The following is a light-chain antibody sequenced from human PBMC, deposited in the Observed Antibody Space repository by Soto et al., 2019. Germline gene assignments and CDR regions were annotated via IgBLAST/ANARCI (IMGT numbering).Light chain of an antibody. J-gene: IGLJ1*01. V-gene: IGLV2-23*02. CDR2: GVN. CDR1: SSDFGSYNL. Sequence: QSALTQPASVSGSPGQSITISCTGTSSDFGSYNLVSWYQQHPGKAPKLMIYGVNKRPSGVSNRFSGSKSGNTASLTISGLQAEDEVDYYCCSYAGISTFYVFGTGTKVTVL. CDR3: CSYAGISTFYV.